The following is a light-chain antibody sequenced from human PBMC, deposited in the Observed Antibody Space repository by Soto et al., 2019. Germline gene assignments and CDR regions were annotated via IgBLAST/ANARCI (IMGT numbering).Light chain of an antibody. J-gene: IGKJ2*01. Sequence: EIVLTQSPATLSLAAGERATLSCRASQSVNDYLAWYQQKPGQAPRLLIYGASNRATGIPVRFSGSGSGTDFTLTISSLEPEDFAVYYCQHRGRWPRTFGQGTKLEIK. V-gene: IGKV3-11*01. CDR2: GAS. CDR3: QHRGRWPRT. CDR1: QSVNDY.